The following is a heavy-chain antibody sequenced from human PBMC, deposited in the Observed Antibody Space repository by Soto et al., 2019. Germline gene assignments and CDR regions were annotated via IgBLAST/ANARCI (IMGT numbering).Heavy chain of an antibody. CDR1: GGSFSGYY. Sequence: QVQLQQWGAGLLKPSETLSLTCAVYGGSFSGYYWNWIRQPPGKGLEWIGEINHSGSTNYNPSLKSRVTIAVDTSKNQFYLKLSSVTAADTAGYYCARGWGRIFDYWGQGTLVTVSS. D-gene: IGHD7-27*01. CDR3: ARGWGRIFDY. J-gene: IGHJ4*02. CDR2: INHSGST. V-gene: IGHV4-34*01.